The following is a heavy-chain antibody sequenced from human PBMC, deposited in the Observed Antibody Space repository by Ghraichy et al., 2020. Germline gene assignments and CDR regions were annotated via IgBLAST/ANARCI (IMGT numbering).Heavy chain of an antibody. CDR1: GFNVSDNY. V-gene: IGHV3-53*01. CDR3: ARVSGSYFGSLGY. D-gene: IGHD1-26*01. J-gene: IGHJ4*02. CDR2: IYSGDNT. Sequence: GSLRLSCAASGFNVSDNYMSWVRQAPGKGLEWVSLIYSGDNTYSADSVKGRFTISRDNSKNTLYLQMNSLRAEDTAVYYCARVSGSYFGSLGYWGQGTLVTVSS.